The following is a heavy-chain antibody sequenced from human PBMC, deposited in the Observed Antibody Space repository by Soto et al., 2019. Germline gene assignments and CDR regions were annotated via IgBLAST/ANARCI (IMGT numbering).Heavy chain of an antibody. CDR1: GFTFDDYA. D-gene: IGHD2-2*01. CDR3: AKGIIWHQVVRVDYYYGMDV. CDR2: ISWNSGSI. Sequence: EVQLVESGGGLVQPGRSLRLSCAASGFTFDDYAMHRVRHAPGKGLEWVSGISWNSGSIGYADSVKGRFTISRDNAYNSLYLQMNSLRAENTASYYCAKGIIWHQVVRVDYYYGMDVWGQGITVTVSS. V-gene: IGHV3-9*01. J-gene: IGHJ6*02.